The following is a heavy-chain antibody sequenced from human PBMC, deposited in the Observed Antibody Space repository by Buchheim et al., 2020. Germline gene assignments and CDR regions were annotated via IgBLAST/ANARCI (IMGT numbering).Heavy chain of an antibody. CDR3: ARDRGGSWSSDY. CDR2: IHPSDGFA. CDR1: GYTFTSYH. V-gene: IGHV1-46*03. Sequence: QVHLVQSGAEVKKPGASVKVSCKASGYTFTSYHMHWVRQAPGQGLEWMGIIHPSDGFARYAQTFQGRVTMTRDTSTTTVHMELSSLRFEDTAVYYCARDRGGSWSSDYWGQGTL. D-gene: IGHD2-15*01. J-gene: IGHJ4*02.